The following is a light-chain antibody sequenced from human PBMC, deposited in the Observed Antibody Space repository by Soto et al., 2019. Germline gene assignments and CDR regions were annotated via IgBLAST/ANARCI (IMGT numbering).Light chain of an antibody. Sequence: DIQMTQSPSTLSASVGDRVTITCRASQSISGWLAWYQLKPGEAPKLLIYDGFSLEGGVPSRFSGTGSGTEFTLTIISLQPDDSATYYCQQYDSYPVTFGRGTKVEIK. CDR2: DGF. V-gene: IGKV1-5*01. J-gene: IGKJ1*01. CDR3: QQYDSYPVT. CDR1: QSISGW.